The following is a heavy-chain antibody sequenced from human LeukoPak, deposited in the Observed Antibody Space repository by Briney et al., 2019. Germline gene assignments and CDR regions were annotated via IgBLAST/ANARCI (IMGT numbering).Heavy chain of an antibody. CDR2: IYYSGST. J-gene: IGHJ4*02. V-gene: IGHV4-59*01. Sequence: PSETLSLTCTVSGGSISSYYWSWIRQPPGKGLEWIGYIYYSGSTNYNPSLKSRVTISVDTSKNQFSLKLSSVTAADTAVYYCARVSGVTVYSFDYWGQGTLVTVSS. CDR3: ARVSGVTVYSFDY. D-gene: IGHD3-10*01. CDR1: GGSISSYY.